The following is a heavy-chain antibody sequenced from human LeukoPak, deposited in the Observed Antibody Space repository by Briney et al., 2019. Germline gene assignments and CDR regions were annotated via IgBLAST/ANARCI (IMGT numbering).Heavy chain of an antibody. D-gene: IGHD1-1*01. CDR1: GFTFSDYW. CDR2: INSDGSST. J-gene: IGHJ4*02. V-gene: IGHV3-74*01. CDR3: ARGYNWNDEFDY. Sequence: PGGSLRLSCAASGFTFSDYWIHWVRQAPGKGLVWVSRINSDGSSTSYADSVKGRFTISRDNAKNTLYLQMNSLRAEDTAVYYCARGYNWNDEFDYWGQGTLVTVSS.